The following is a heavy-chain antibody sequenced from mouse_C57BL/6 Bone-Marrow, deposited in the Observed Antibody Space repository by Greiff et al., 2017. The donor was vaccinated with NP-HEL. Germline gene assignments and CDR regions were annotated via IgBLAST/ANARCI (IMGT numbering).Heavy chain of an antibody. Sequence: VQLQQSGPELVKPGASVKISCKASGYTFTDYYMNWVKQSHGKSLEWIGDINPNNGGTSYNQKFKGKATLTVDKSSSTAYMELRSLTSEDSAVYYCARSGGNYSSWYFDVWGTGTTVTVSS. D-gene: IGHD2-1*01. CDR1: GYTFTDYY. CDR2: INPNNGGT. CDR3: ARSGGNYSSWYFDV. V-gene: IGHV1-26*01. J-gene: IGHJ1*03.